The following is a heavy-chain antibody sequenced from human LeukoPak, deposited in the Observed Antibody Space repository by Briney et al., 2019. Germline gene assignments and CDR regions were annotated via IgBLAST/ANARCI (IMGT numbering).Heavy chain of an antibody. CDR3: ARENSGSYREFDY. J-gene: IGHJ4*02. V-gene: IGHV4-4*07. D-gene: IGHD1-26*01. CDR1: GGSISNY. Sequence: SETLSLTCTVSGGSISNYWTWIRQPAGKGLGWIGRIYPSGSTNYNPSLKSRVTMSVDTSKNQFSLKLSSVTAADTAVYYCARENSGSYREFDYWGQGTLVTVSS. CDR2: IYPSGST.